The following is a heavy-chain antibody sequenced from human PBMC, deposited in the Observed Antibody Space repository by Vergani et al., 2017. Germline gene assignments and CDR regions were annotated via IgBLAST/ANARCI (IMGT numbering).Heavy chain of an antibody. V-gene: IGHV4-61*02. CDR3: AQRSGGYYSGGKVHPLRTAFDV. D-gene: IGHD2-15*01. CDR2: ISASGNA. J-gene: IGHJ3*01. Sequence: QVQLQASGPGRVKPSQTLSLTCTMSGGSISAGYYFWSWIRQPAGKGLEWLGHISASGNASHSPSLKTRVSMSVDTSKNQFSLTVTSVTAADTAIYFGAQRSGGYYSGGKVHPLRTAFDVWGHGTVVTVSS. CDR1: GGSISAGYYF.